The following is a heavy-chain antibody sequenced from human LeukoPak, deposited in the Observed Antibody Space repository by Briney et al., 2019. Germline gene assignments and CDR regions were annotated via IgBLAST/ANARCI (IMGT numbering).Heavy chain of an antibody. D-gene: IGHD5-18*01. CDR3: AKSALLWLSISPFDP. Sequence: GGSLRLSCAASGFTFSSYAMSWVRQAPGKGLEWVSAISGSGGSTYYADSMKGRFTISRDNSKNTLYLQMNSLRAEDTAVYYCAKSALLWLSISPFDPWGQGTLVTVSS. V-gene: IGHV3-23*01. CDR2: ISGSGGST. CDR1: GFTFSSYA. J-gene: IGHJ5*02.